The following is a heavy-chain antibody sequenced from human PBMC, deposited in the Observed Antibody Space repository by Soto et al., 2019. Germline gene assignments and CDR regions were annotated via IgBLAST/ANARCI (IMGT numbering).Heavy chain of an antibody. CDR3: ARESEDLTSNFDY. J-gene: IGHJ4*02. CDR1: GFTYTRYS. V-gene: IGHV3-21*06. Sequence: PGGSLRLSCAASGFTYTRYSMNWVRQAPGKGLEWVSSISSTTNYIYFGDSMKGRFTISRDNAKNSLYLEMNSLRAEDTAVYYCARESEDLTSNFDYWGQGTLVTVSS. CDR2: ISSTTNYI.